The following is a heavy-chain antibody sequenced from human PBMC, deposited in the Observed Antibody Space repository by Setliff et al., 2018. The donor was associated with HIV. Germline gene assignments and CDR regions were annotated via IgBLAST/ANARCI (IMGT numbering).Heavy chain of an antibody. J-gene: IGHJ4*02. V-gene: IGHV4-61*02. D-gene: IGHD3-16*01. Sequence: SETLSLTCTVSGGSITSGSDYWSWIRQPAGKGLEWIGRIYTTGSTNYNPPLKSRVTISVDTSENQFSLKLSSVTAADTAVYYCARSRNSYVGGFDFWGQGTLVTVSS. CDR3: ARSRNSYVGGFDF. CDR2: IYTTGST. CDR1: GGSITSGSDY.